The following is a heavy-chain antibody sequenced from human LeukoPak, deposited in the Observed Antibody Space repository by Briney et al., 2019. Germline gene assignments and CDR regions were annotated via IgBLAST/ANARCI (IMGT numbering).Heavy chain of an antibody. D-gene: IGHD6-13*01. CDR3: ARGYSSSWYASLGPSGMDV. CDR2: ISGSGGST. V-gene: IGHV3-23*01. J-gene: IGHJ6*02. Sequence: GGSLRLSCAASGFTFSSYAMSWVRQAPGKGLEWVSAISGSGGSTYYADSVKGRFTISRDNSKNTLYLQMNSLRAEDTAVYYCARGYSSSWYASLGPSGMDVWGQGTTVTVSS. CDR1: GFTFSSYA.